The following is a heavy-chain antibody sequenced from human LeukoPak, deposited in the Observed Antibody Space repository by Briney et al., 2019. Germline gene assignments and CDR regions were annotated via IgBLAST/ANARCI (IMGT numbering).Heavy chain of an antibody. CDR1: GGSISSYY. D-gene: IGHD6-13*01. Sequence: SETLSLTCTVSGGSISSYYWSWIRQPPGKGLEWIGYIYYSGSTNYNPSLKSRVTISVDTSKNQFSLKLTSVTAADTAVYYCARDLRDSSSWSDYMDVWGKGTTVTVSS. J-gene: IGHJ6*03. CDR2: IYYSGST. V-gene: IGHV4-59*01. CDR3: ARDLRDSSSWSDYMDV.